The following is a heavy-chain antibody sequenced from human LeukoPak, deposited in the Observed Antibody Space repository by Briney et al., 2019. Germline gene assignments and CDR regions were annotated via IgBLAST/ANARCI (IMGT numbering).Heavy chain of an antibody. V-gene: IGHV3-30-3*01. J-gene: IGHJ3*02. CDR3: ARERQDTVIHSGAFDI. CDR2: IASDGSHT. CDR1: GFTFSNYF. D-gene: IGHD2-21*02. Sequence: GGSLRLSCAASGFTFSNYFMPWVRQAPGKGLEWVADIASDGSHTFYVESVKGRFTISRDNSKNTLYLQMNSLGPEDTAVYFCARERQDTVIHSGAFDIWGQGTMVTVSS.